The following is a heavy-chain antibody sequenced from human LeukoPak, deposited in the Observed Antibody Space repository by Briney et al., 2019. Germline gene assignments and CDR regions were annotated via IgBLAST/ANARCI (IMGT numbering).Heavy chain of an antibody. CDR1: GFTFSDYY. CDR2: ISASGGST. D-gene: IGHD1-26*01. V-gene: IGHV3-23*01. J-gene: IGHJ4*02. CDR3: AKGASASRYFDY. Sequence: GGSLRLSCAASGFTFSDYYMNWVRQAPGKGLEWVSDISASGGSTNYADAVKGRFTISRDNSKNTLYLQMNSLRVEDAAVYYCAKGASASRYFDYWGQGTLVTVSS.